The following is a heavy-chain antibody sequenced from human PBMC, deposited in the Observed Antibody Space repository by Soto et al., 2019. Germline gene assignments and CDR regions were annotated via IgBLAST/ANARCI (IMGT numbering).Heavy chain of an antibody. J-gene: IGHJ5*02. CDR3: AGGGGYCSSTSCYYHWFDP. CDR2: INAGNGNT. CDR1: GYTFTSYA. D-gene: IGHD2-2*03. V-gene: IGHV1-3*01. Sequence: QVQLVQSGAEVKKPGASVKVSCKASGYTFTSYAMHWVRQAPGQRLEWMGWINAGNGNTKYSQKFQGRVTITRDTSASTAYMELSSLRSEDTAVYYCAGGGGYCSSTSCYYHWFDPWGQGTLVTVSS.